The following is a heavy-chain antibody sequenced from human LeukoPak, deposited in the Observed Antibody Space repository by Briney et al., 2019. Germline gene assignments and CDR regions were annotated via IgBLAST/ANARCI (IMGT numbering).Heavy chain of an antibody. J-gene: IGHJ4*02. CDR3: ARVRGDYYFDC. D-gene: IGHD3-16*01. V-gene: IGHV3-33*01. Sequence: GRSLRLSCAASGFDFSVYGMHWVRQAPGKGLEWVAVMWYDGSSEYYADSVKGRFTISRDNSKNTLYLQMNSLRVEDTTVYYCARVRGDYYFDCWGQGTLVTVSS. CDR2: MWYDGSSE. CDR1: GFDFSVYG.